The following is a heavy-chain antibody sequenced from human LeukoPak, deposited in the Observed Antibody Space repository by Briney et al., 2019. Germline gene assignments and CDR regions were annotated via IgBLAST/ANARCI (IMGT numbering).Heavy chain of an antibody. J-gene: IGHJ4*02. D-gene: IGHD3-22*01. V-gene: IGHV4-59*01. Sequence: PSETLSLTCTVSGGSISSYYWSWIQQPPGRGLEWIGYISYSGITNCNPSLKSRVTISVDTSKNQFSLKLTSVTAADTAVYYCARYYGTSGSLDYWGQGSLVTVSS. CDR1: GGSISSYY. CDR2: ISYSGIT. CDR3: ARYYGTSGSLDY.